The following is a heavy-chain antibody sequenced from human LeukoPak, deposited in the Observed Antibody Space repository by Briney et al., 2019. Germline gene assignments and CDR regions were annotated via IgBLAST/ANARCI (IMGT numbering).Heavy chain of an antibody. D-gene: IGHD2-2*03. V-gene: IGHV4-4*07. CDR3: ARDRGYCSSTSCYRYWFDP. Sequence: SETLSLTCTVSGGSISSYYWSWIRQPAGKGLEWIGRIYTSGSTNYNPSLKSRVTMSVDTSKNQFSLKLSSVTAADTAVYYCARDRGYCSSTSCYRYWFDPWGQGTLVTVSS. CDR1: GGSISSYY. J-gene: IGHJ5*02. CDR2: IYTSGST.